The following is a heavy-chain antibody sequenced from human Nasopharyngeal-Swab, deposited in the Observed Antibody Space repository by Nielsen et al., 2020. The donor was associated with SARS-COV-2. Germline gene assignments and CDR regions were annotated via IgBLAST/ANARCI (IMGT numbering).Heavy chain of an antibody. CDR1: GFTFSSYW. CDR2: IKQDGSEK. CDR3: AREYCSSTSCYGDWFDP. J-gene: IGHJ5*02. V-gene: IGHV3-7*01. D-gene: IGHD2-2*01. Sequence: GSLRLSCAASGFTFSSYWMSWVRQAPGKGLEWVANIKQDGSEKYYVDSVKGRFTISRDNAKNSLYLQMNSLRAEDTAVYYCAREYCSSTSCYGDWFDPWGQGTLVTVSS.